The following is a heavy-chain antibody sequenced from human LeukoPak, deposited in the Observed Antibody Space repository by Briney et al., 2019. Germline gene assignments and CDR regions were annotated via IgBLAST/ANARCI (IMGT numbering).Heavy chain of an antibody. V-gene: IGHV1-2*02. CDR3: AREGDYSGYDLGIDY. J-gene: IGHJ4*02. D-gene: IGHD5-12*01. CDR2: INPNSGGT. Sequence: ASVKVSCKASGYTFTGYYMHWVRQAPGQGLEWMGWINPNSGGTNYAQKFQGRVTMTRDTSISTAYMELSRLRSDDTAVYYCAREGDYSGYDLGIDYWGQGTLVTASS. CDR1: GYTFTGYY.